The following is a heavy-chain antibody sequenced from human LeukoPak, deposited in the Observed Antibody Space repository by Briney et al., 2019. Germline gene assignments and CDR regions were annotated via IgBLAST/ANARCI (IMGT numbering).Heavy chain of an antibody. D-gene: IGHD3-22*01. CDR1: GFTFSDCY. Sequence: GSLRLSFAASGFTFSDCYVSWIRQAPGKRLEWLSYISSSGSTTYYADSVKGRFTISRDNAKNSLYLHMNSLRAAATAVYYCARDLYYDGSGYCLDYWGTGTLVTASS. J-gene: IGHJ4*02. CDR3: ARDLYYDGSGYCLDY. V-gene: IGHV3-11*01. CDR2: ISSSGSTT.